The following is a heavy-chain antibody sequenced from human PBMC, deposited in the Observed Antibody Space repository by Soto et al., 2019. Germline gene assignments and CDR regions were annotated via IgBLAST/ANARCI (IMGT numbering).Heavy chain of an antibody. CDR1: GGSISSGGYY. D-gene: IGHD6-13*01. CDR3: ARGGIAAAGKVNGMDV. CDR2: IYYSGST. V-gene: IGHV4-31*03. J-gene: IGHJ6*02. Sequence: QVQLQESGPGLVKPSQTLSLTCTVSGGSISSGGYYWSWIRQHPGKGLEWIGYIYYSGSTYYNPSRKARVTIPXXPXKXXVSLKVISVPAADTAVYYCARGGIAAAGKVNGMDVWGQGTTVTVSS.